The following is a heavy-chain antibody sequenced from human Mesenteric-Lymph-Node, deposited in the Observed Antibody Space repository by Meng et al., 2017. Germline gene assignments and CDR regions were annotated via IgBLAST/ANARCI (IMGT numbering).Heavy chain of an antibody. CDR1: GGSISSGGYY. CDR3: ARDHREYGMDV. CDR2: IYYSGST. V-gene: IGHV4-31*03. Sequence: SETLSLTCTVSGGSISSGGYYWSWIRQHPGKGLEWIGYIYYSGSTYYKPSLKSRVTISVDKSKNQFSLELSSVTAADTAVYYCARDHREYGMDVWGQGTTVTVSS. J-gene: IGHJ6*02.